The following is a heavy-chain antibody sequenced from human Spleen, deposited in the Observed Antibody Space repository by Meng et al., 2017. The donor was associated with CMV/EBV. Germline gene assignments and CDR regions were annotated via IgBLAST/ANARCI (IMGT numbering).Heavy chain of an antibody. CDR2: IYHSGST. V-gene: IGHV4-30-4*01. CDR3: ARNAGGSSFPFDY. Sequence: VSGGSLSTVDPYWGWFRQPPGKGLEWIGYIYHSGSTYYNPSLKSRVTMSVDTSKNQFSLNLRSVTAADTAVYYCARNAGGSSFPFDYWGQGTLVTVSS. D-gene: IGHD6-6*01. J-gene: IGHJ4*02. CDR1: GGSLSTVDPY.